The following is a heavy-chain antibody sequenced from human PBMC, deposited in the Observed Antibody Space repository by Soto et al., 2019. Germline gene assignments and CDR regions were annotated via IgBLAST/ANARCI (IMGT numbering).Heavy chain of an antibody. CDR2: IKSKTDGGTT. CDR1: GFTFSNAW. D-gene: IGHD2-15*01. CDR3: TTDYAVFGGYNWFDP. Sequence: GGSLRLSCAASGFTFSNAWMSWVRQAPGKGLEWVGRIKSKTDGGTTDYAAPVKGRFTISRDDSKNTLYLQMNSLKTEDTAVYYCTTDYAVFGGYNWFDPWGQGTLVTVSS. J-gene: IGHJ5*02. V-gene: IGHV3-15*01.